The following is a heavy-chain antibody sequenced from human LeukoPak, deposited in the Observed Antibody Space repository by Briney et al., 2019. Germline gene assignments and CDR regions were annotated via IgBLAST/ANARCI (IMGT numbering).Heavy chain of an antibody. J-gene: IGHJ4*02. CDR3: ASSDNSSGYYYGVNFDY. CDR2: IIPIFGTA. V-gene: IGHV1-69*13. CDR1: GGTFSSYA. D-gene: IGHD3-22*01. Sequence: SVKVSCKASGGTFSSYAISWVRQAPGQGLEWMGGIIPIFGTANYAQKFQGRVTITADESTSTAYMELSSLRSEDTAVYYCASSDNSSGYYYGVNFDYWGQGTLVTVSS.